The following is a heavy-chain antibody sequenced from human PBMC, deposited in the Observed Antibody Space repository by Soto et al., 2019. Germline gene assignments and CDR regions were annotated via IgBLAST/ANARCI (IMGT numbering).Heavy chain of an antibody. CDR3: ARVSGTNNWIYVFDP. Sequence: PSPTLSRTCDISGDSVSSNSAASNWIRQSPSRGLEWLGRTYYRSKWYNDYAVSVKSRITINPDTSKNQFSLQLNSVPPEDTAVYYCARVSGTNNWIYVFDPWGQGTLVTVSS. J-gene: IGHJ5*02. CDR2: TYYRSKWYN. CDR1: GDSVSSNSAA. V-gene: IGHV6-1*01. D-gene: IGHD1-7*01.